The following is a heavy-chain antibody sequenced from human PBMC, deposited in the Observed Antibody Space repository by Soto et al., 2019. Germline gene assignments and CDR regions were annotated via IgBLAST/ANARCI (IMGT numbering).Heavy chain of an antibody. Sequence: LRLSCAASGFPFSTTDMSWVRQAPGKGLEWVSTIGGSGETTYYADSVKGRFTISRDNSKNTLYLQMNSLRADDTALYYCAKNSGWFNAWGQGALVTVSS. V-gene: IGHV3-23*01. CDR1: GFPFSTTD. CDR2: IGGSGETT. CDR3: AKNSGWFNA. D-gene: IGHD3-10*01. J-gene: IGHJ5*02.